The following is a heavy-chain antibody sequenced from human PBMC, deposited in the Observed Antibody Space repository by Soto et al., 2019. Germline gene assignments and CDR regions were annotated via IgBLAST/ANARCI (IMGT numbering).Heavy chain of an antibody. J-gene: IGHJ4*02. Sequence: SETMSLTCTVSGGSISSSSYYWGWIRQPPGKGLEWIGSIYYSGSTYYNPSLKSRVTISVDTSKNQFSLKLSSVTAADTAVYYCVRRTDYCTNGVCYFERFDYWGQGTLVTVSS. V-gene: IGHV4-39*01. CDR2: IYYSGST. CDR1: GGSISSSSYY. D-gene: IGHD2-8*01. CDR3: VRRTDYCTNGVCYFERFDY.